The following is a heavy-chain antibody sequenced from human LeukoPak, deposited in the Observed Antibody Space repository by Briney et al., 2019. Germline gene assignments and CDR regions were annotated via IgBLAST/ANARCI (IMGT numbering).Heavy chain of an antibody. V-gene: IGHV4-59*01. CDR3: ARGANWFDS. CDR2: IHYSGST. J-gene: IGHJ5*01. Sequence: SETLSLTCSVSGGSISNYYWSWLRQPPGKGLEWIGYIHYSGSTNYNPSLKSRVTISVDTSQNQFSLKLSSVTAADTAVYYCARGANWFDSWGQGTLVTVSS. CDR1: GGSISNYY.